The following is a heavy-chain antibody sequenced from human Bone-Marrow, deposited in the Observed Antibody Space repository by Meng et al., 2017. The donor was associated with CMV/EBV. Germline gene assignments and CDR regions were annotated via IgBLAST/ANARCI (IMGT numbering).Heavy chain of an antibody. D-gene: IGHD6-13*01. V-gene: IGHV1-2*02. Sequence: ASVKVSCKASEYTFIVNYIHWVRQAPGQGLEWMGWINPNSGDTTYEQKFQGRVTMTRDTSISTAYMELTSLTSDDTAVYYCARDQQLVPLYWGQGTLVTVSS. CDR3: ARDQQLVPLY. J-gene: IGHJ4*02. CDR1: EYTFIVNY. CDR2: INPNSGDT.